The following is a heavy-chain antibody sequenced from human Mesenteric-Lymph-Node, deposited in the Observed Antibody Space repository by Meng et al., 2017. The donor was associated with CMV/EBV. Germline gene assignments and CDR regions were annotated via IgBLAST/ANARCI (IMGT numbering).Heavy chain of an antibody. J-gene: IGHJ4*02. V-gene: IGHV3-7*01. D-gene: IGHD4/OR15-4a*01. CDR3: ATLGDLPPYGGFDY. Sequence: GESLKISCAASGFTFSSSWKSWVRQAPGQGLEWVANIRQYGSDKYYLDSVRGRFTISKDNAKNSLSLQMNSLRAEDTAVYYCATLGDLPPYGGFDYWGQGTLVTVSS. CDR1: GFTFSSSW. CDR2: IRQYGSDK.